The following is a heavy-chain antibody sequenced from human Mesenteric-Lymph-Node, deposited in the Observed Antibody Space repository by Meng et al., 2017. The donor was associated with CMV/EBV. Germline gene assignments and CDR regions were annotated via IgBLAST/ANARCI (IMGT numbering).Heavy chain of an antibody. Sequence: GESLKISCAASGFTFSSYNMNWVRQAPGKGLEWVSSISGNSNYIFYRDSVEGRFTISRDNAKNSLFLQMNSLRAEDTAVYYCARDRGTAVGEDGMDVWGQGTTVTVSS. V-gene: IGHV3-21*01. D-gene: IGHD6-19*01. CDR3: ARDRGTAVGEDGMDV. CDR1: GFTFSSYN. J-gene: IGHJ6*02. CDR2: ISGNSNYI.